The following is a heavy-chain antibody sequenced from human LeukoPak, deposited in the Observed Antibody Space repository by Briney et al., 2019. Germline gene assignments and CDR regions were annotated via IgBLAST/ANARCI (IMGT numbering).Heavy chain of an antibody. CDR3: AKFSPYGGNSY. CDR1: EFTGFTFSGSA. J-gene: IGHJ1*01. Sequence: GGSLRLSCAASEFTGFTFSGSAMSWVRQAPGKGLEWVSAISGSGAATFYADSVKGRFTISRDNSKYTLYLQMNSLKVEDTALYYCAKFSPYGGNSYWGQGTLVTVSS. V-gene: IGHV3-23*01. CDR2: ISGSGAAT. D-gene: IGHD4-23*01.